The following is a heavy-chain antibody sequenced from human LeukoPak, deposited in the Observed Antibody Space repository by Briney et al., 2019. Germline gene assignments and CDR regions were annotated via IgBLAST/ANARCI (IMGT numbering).Heavy chain of an antibody. D-gene: IGHD4-11*01. CDR1: GGSISSGGYS. CDR3: ARDRTRVTLYYYYGMDV. J-gene: IGHJ6*02. V-gene: IGHV4-31*03. Sequence: PSQTLSLTCTVSGGSISSGGYSWSWIRQHPGKGLEWFGYIYYSGSTYYNPSLKSRVTISVDTSKNQFTLKLSSVTAADTAVYYCARDRTRVTLYYYYGMDVWGQGTTVTVSS. CDR2: IYYSGST.